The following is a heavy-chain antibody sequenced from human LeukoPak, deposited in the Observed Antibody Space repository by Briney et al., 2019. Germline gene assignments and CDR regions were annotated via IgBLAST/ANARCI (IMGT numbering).Heavy chain of an antibody. CDR2: IYYSGST. D-gene: IGHD1-26*01. CDR1: GGSISSYY. CDR3: ARGDSGLDY. V-gene: IGHV4-59*01. J-gene: IGHJ4*02. Sequence: SETLSLTCTVSGGSISSYYWSWIRQPPGKGLEWIGYIYYSGSTNYNPSLKSRVTISVDTSKNQFSLKLSSVTAADTAVYYCARGDSGLDYWGQGTLVTGSS.